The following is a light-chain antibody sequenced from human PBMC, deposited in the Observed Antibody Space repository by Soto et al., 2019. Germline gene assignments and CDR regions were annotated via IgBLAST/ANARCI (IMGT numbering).Light chain of an antibody. CDR3: QQYGRSPRT. CDR2: GAS. J-gene: IGKJ1*01. V-gene: IGKV3-20*01. CDR1: QSVSSY. Sequence: EIVLTQSPATLSLSTGERATLSCRASQSVSSYLAWYQQKPGQAPRLLIYGASTRATGIPDRFSGSGSGTDFILTISRLEPDDFAVYYCQQYGRSPRTFGQGTKVDIK.